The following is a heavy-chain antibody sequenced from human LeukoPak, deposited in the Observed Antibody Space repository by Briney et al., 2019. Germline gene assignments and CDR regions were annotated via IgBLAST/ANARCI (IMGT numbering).Heavy chain of an antibody. J-gene: IGHJ4*02. Sequence: GGSLRLSCAASGFTFSTYAMHWVRQAPGKGLEWVALISFDGSNKYYADAVKGRFTISRDNSKHTLYVQMNSLRAEATAVYYCARGGGLGWLQVSYYVVYWGQGTLVTASS. CDR2: ISFDGSNK. D-gene: IGHD5-24*01. V-gene: IGHV3-30-3*01. CDR3: ARGGGLGWLQVSYYVVY. CDR1: GFTFSTYA.